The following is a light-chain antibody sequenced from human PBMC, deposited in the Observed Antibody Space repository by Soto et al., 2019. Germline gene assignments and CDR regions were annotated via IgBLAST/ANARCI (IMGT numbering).Light chain of an antibody. CDR2: ATS. J-gene: IGKJ4*01. Sequence: DLQMTQSPSSLSASVGDRVTITCRASQTVTRFLNWYQQVPGKAPKLLIYATSSLQGGVPSRFSGSGSGTDFTLIIDSLQPEDSATYYCQQSYSTPLTFGGGTKVEIK. CDR3: QQSYSTPLT. CDR1: QTVTRF. V-gene: IGKV1-39*01.